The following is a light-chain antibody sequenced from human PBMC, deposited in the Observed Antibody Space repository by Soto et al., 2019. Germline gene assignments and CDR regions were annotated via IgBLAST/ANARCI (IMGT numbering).Light chain of an antibody. CDR2: GAS. Sequence: EIVLTQSPGTLSLSPGEEATLSCRASQSVDNNYLAWYQQKPCQTPRLIIYGASGRADGIPHRFSGSGFGTDFTLTISKVEPEDFAVYYCQQYGTPRPVTFGQGTRLEIK. J-gene: IGKJ5*01. CDR1: QSVDNNY. V-gene: IGKV3-20*01. CDR3: QQYGTPRPVT.